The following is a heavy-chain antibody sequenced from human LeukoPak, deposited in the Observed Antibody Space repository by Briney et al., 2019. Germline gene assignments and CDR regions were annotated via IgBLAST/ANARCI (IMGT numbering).Heavy chain of an antibody. CDR3: ARDADWAYDAFDI. J-gene: IGHJ3*02. CDR1: GDSVSVKSDV. V-gene: IGHV6-1*01. CDR2: TYYRSKWIN. D-gene: IGHD3-9*01. Sequence: HSQTLSLTCAISGDSVSVKSDVWNWIRQSPSRGLEWLGRTYYRSKWINDYATSVKSRIIISPDTSMNQFSLHLNSVTPEDTAVYYCARDADWAYDAFDIWGQGTMVTVSS.